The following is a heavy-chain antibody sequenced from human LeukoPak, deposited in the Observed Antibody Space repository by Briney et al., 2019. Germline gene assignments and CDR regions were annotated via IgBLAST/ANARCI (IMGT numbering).Heavy chain of an antibody. D-gene: IGHD1-26*01. CDR1: GFTFSSYA. J-gene: IGHJ4*02. Sequence: PGGSLRLSCAASGFTFSSYAMSWVRQAPGKGLEWVSAISGSGGSTYYADSVKGRFTISKDNSKNTLYLQMNSLRAEDTAVYYCAKDGSYYDFGYFDYWGQGTLVTVSS. CDR2: ISGSGGST. CDR3: AKDGSYYDFGYFDY. V-gene: IGHV3-23*01.